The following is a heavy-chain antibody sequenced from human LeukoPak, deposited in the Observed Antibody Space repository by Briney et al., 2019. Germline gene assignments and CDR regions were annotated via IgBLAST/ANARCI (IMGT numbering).Heavy chain of an antibody. J-gene: IGHJ1*01. CDR3: ARGGSYSAEYFQH. V-gene: IGHV3-7*01. Sequence: GGSLRLSCAASGFTFSSYWMSWVRQAPGKGLEWVANIKQDGSEKYYVDSVKGRFTISRDNAKNSLYLQMNSLRAEATAVYYCARGGSYSAEYFQHWGQGTLVTVSS. D-gene: IGHD1-26*01. CDR1: GFTFSSYW. CDR2: IKQDGSEK.